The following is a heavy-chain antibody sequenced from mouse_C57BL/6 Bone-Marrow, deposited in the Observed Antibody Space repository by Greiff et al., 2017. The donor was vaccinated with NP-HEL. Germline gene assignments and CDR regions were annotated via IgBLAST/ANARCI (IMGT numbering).Heavy chain of an antibody. D-gene: IGHD2-4*01. CDR2: ILPSIGRT. CDR3: ARGTIYYDYAYAMDY. V-gene: IGHV15-2*01. Sequence: VQLQQSGSELRSPGSSVKLSCKDFDSEVFPIAYMSWVRQKPGHGFEWIGGILPSIGRTIYGEKFEDKATLDADTLSNTAYLELNSLTSEDSAIYYCARGTIYYDYAYAMDYWGQGTSVTVSS. J-gene: IGHJ4*01. CDR1: DSEVFPIAY.